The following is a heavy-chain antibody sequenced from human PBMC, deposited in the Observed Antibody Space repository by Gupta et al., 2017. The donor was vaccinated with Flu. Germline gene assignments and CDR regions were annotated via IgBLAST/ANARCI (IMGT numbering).Heavy chain of an antibody. CDR1: GFTFSSYA. V-gene: IGHV3-23*01. CDR2: ISGSGGST. Sequence: VQPGGSLRLSCAASGFTFSSYAMSWVRQAPGKGLEWVSAISGSGGSTYYADSVKGRFTISRDNSKNTLYLQMNSLRAEDTAVYYCAKGFRRFGESFSKLYYYYGMDVWGQGTTVTVSS. J-gene: IGHJ6*02. D-gene: IGHD3-10*01. CDR3: AKGFRRFGESFSKLYYYYGMDV.